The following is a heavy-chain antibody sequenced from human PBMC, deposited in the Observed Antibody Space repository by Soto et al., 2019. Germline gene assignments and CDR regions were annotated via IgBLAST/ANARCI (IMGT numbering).Heavy chain of an antibody. J-gene: IGHJ4*02. CDR1: GFTFSSYA. D-gene: IGHD3-10*01. Sequence: GSLRLSCAASGFTFSSYAMSWVRQAPGKGLEWVSAISGSGGSTYYADSVKGRFTISRDNSKNTLYLQMNSLRAEDTAVYYCAKVRYGSGSPEILDYWGQGTLVTVSS. CDR2: ISGSGGST. V-gene: IGHV3-23*01. CDR3: AKVRYGSGSPEILDY.